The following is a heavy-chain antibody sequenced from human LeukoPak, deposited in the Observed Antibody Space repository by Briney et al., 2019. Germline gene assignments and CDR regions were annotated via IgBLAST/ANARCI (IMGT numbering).Heavy chain of an antibody. V-gene: IGHV4-4*07. CDR2: IYTSGST. J-gene: IGHJ2*01. CDR3: ARGEGYYGSGSYYPRYFDL. Sequence: SETLSLTCTVSGGSISSYYWSWIRQPAGKGLEWIGRIYTSGSTNYNPSLKSRVTMSVDTSKNQFSLKLSSVTAADTAVYYCARGEGYYGSGSYYPRYFDLWGRGTLVTVSS. D-gene: IGHD3-10*01. CDR1: GGSISSYY.